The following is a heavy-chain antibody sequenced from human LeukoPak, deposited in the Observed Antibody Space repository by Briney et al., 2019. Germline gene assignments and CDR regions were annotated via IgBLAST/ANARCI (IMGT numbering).Heavy chain of an antibody. J-gene: IGHJ4*02. CDR3: ARTRLEYSSSWYDDY. D-gene: IGHD6-13*01. CDR2: IYTSGST. Sequence: SETLSLTCTVSGGSISSYYWSWIRQPAGKGLEWIGRIYTSGSTNYNPSLKSRVTMSVDTSKNQFSLKLSSVTAADTAMYYCARTRLEYSSSWYDDYWGQGTLVTVSS. CDR1: GGSISSYY. V-gene: IGHV4-4*07.